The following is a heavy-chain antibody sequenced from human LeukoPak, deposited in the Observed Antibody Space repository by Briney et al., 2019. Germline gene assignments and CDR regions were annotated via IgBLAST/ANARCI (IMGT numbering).Heavy chain of an antibody. Sequence: ASVKVSCKASGYTFTSYGISWVRQATGQGLEWMGWMNPNSGNTGYAQKFQGRVTITRNTSISTAYMELSSLRSEDTAVYYCARGISRSIFGVVIKRWFDPWGQGTLVTVSS. J-gene: IGHJ5*02. V-gene: IGHV1-8*03. CDR3: ARGISRSIFGVVIKRWFDP. CDR2: MNPNSGNT. D-gene: IGHD3-3*01. CDR1: GYTFTSYG.